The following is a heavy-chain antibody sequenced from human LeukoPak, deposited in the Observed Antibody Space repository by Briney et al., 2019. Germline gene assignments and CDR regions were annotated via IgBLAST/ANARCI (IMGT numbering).Heavy chain of an antibody. J-gene: IGHJ4*02. D-gene: IGHD3-10*01. CDR2: IYYSGST. CDR3: ARSYGSVPHETDY. V-gene: IGHV4-39*07. CDR1: GGSISSNSYY. Sequence: PSETLSLTCTVSGGSISSNSYYWGWIRQPPGKGLEWIGSIYYSGSTYYNPSLKSRVTISVDTSKNQFSLKLSSVTAADTAVYYCARSYGSVPHETDYWGQGTLVTVSS.